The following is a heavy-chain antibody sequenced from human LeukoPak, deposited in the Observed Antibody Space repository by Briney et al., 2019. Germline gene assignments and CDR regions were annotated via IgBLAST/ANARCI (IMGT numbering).Heavy chain of an antibody. D-gene: IGHD3-22*01. CDR2: INPSGGST. J-gene: IGHJ4*02. CDR3: ARDLVYDSSGYSYFDY. V-gene: IGHV1-46*01. CDR1: GYTFTSYY. Sequence: GASVKVSCKASGYTFTSYYMHWVRQAPGQGLEWMGIINPSGGSTSYAQKFQGRVTMTRDMSTSTVYMELSSLRSEDTAVYYCARDLVYDSSGYSYFDYWGRGTLVTVSS.